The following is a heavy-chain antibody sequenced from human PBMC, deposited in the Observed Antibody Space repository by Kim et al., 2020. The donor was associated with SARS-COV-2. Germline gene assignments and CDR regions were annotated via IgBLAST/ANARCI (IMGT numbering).Heavy chain of an antibody. CDR1: GYSLSTSG. CDR2: IRGSNGQT. Sequence: ASVKVSCKASGYSLSTSGISWVRQAPGQGLEWMGWIRGSNGQTNYAQKFQGRLTMTTDISTSTAYMELRSLRSDDTATYYCAKDFGYMVDYWGQGSLVTV. V-gene: IGHV1-18*01. CDR3: AKDFGYMVDY. D-gene: IGHD5-18*01. J-gene: IGHJ4*02.